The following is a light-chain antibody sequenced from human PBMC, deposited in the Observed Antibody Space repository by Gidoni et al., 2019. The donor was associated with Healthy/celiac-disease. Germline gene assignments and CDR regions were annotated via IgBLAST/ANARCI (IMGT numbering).Light chain of an antibody. V-gene: IGKV1-39*01. J-gene: IGKJ5*01. CDR1: QSISSY. CDR2: AAS. Sequence: IQMTQSPSSLSASVGDRVTITCRASQSISSYLNWYQQKPGQAPKLLIYAASSLQSGVPSRFSGSGSGTDFTLTISSLQPEDFATYYCQQSYSTPPITFGQXTRLEIK. CDR3: QQSYSTPPIT.